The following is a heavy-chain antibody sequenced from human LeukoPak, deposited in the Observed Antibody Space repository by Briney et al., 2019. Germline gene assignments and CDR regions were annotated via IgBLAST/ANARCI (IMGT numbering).Heavy chain of an antibody. CDR1: GFTFSSYS. V-gene: IGHV3-48*02. Sequence: PGGSLRLSCAASGFTFSSYSMNWVRQAPGKGLEWVSYISSSSSTIYYADSVKGRFTISRDNAKDPLYLQMNSLRDEDTAVYYCARGSPHYWGQGTLVTVSS. J-gene: IGHJ4*02. CDR3: ARGSPHY. CDR2: ISSSSSTI.